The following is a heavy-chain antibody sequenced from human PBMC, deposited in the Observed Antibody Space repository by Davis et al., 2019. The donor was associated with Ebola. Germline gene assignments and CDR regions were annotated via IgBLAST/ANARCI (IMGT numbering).Heavy chain of an antibody. Sequence: PGGSLRLSCAASGFTFDDYTMHWVRQVPGKGLEWVSLISWDGGTTYYADSVKGRFTISRDNSKKSLYLQMYSLRTEDTALYYCAKVAKKKRYPATYYFDYWGQGTLVTVSS. CDR1: GFTFDDYT. CDR3: AKVAKKKRYPATYYFDY. CDR2: ISWDGGTT. V-gene: IGHV3-43*01. J-gene: IGHJ4*02. D-gene: IGHD3-9*01.